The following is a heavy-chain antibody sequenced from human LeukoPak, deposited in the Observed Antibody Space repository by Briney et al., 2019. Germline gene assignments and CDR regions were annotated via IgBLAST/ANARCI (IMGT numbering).Heavy chain of an antibody. CDR3: AREGWSARPFDY. Sequence: SVKVSCKASGGTFGSYAISWVRQAPGQGLEWMGGIIPIFGTANYAQKFQGRVTITTDESTSTAYMELSSLRSEDTAVYYCAREGWSARPFDYWGQGTLVTVSS. CDR2: IIPIFGTA. J-gene: IGHJ4*02. D-gene: IGHD6-19*01. V-gene: IGHV1-69*05. CDR1: GGTFGSYA.